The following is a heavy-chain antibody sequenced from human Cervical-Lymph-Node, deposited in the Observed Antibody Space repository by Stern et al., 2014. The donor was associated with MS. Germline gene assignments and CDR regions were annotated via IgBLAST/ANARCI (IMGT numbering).Heavy chain of an antibody. Sequence: VQLVESGPGLVKPSQTLSLSCAVSGDSISGSSDYWSWIRQPAGRGLEWIGRIFPSGSTSYNPSLRSRGTMSVDTSTNPFSLKLVFVTAADTAVYYCVRDVRSMYDWDYFWFDPWGQGTLVTVSS. CDR1: GDSISGSSDY. V-gene: IGHV4-61*02. D-gene: IGHD1-7*01. J-gene: IGHJ5*02. CDR3: VRDVRSMYDWDYFWFDP. CDR2: IFPSGST.